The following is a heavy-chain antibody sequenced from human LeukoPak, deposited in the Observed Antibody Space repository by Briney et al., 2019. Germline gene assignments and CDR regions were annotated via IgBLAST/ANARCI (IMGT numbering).Heavy chain of an antibody. D-gene: IGHD3-16*01. J-gene: IGHJ4*02. Sequence: GGSLRLSCAASGFTFSTYAMSWVRQAPGKGLEWVSSINANSGSTYYADSVKGRFTISRDNSKNTLYLQMNSLRAEDTAVYYCAKIGGLFWGQGTLVTVSS. V-gene: IGHV3-23*01. CDR1: GFTFSTYA. CDR3: AKIGGLF. CDR2: INANSGST.